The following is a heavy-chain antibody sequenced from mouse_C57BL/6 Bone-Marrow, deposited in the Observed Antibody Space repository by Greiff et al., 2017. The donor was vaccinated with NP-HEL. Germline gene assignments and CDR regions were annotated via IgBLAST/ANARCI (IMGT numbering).Heavy chain of an antibody. V-gene: IGHV1-4*01. D-gene: IGHD2-4*01. CDR2: INPSSGYT. CDR1: GYTFTSYT. CDR3: ARRSIYYDYDYCAY. Sequence: QVQLKQSGAELARPGASVKMSCKASGYTFTSYTMHWVKQRPGQGLEWIGYINPSSGYTKYNQKFKDKATLTADKSSSTAYMKLSILTSEDSAVYYCARRSIYYDYDYCAYWGQGTLVTGSA. J-gene: IGHJ3*01.